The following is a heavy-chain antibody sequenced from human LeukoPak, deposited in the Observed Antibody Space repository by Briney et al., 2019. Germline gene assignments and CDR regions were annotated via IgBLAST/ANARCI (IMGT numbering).Heavy chain of an antibody. CDR2: INPNSGGT. D-gene: IGHD6-13*01. V-gene: IGHV1-2*04. J-gene: IGHJ6*02. CDR1: GYTFTGYY. Sequence: ASVKVSCKASGYTFTGYYMHWVRQAPGQGLEWMGWINPNSGGTNYAQKFQGWVTMTRDTSISTAYMELSRLRSDDTAVYYCARGVATLAAAGTSLYYYGMDVWGQGTTVTVSS. CDR3: ARGVATLAAAGTSLYYYGMDV.